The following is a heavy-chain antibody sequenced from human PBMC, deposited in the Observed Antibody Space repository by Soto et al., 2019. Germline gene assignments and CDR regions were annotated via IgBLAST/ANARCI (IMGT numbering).Heavy chain of an antibody. Sequence: EVQLVESGGNLIQPGGSLRLSCAASVFAVSSNYMSWVRQAPGKGLELVSVIFSSGATYYADSVKDRFTISRDTSENTVYLQLRGLRAEDTAMYYCARPVGIDAIVGSTWFDPWGKGTLVTVSS. CDR1: VFAVSSNY. CDR2: IFSSGAT. J-gene: IGHJ5*02. V-gene: IGHV3-53*01. CDR3: ARPVGIDAIVGSTWFDP. D-gene: IGHD3-10*01.